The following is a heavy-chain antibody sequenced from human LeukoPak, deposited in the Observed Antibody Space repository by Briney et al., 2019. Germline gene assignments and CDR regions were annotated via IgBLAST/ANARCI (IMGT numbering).Heavy chain of an antibody. CDR2: IYYSGST. V-gene: IGHV4-59*01. D-gene: IGHD2-15*01. Sequence: SETLSLTCTVSGGSISRYYWSWIRQPPGKGLEWIGYIYYSGSTNYNPSLKSRVTISVDTSKNQFSLKLSSVTAADTAVYYCASVTPVVTVVDYWGQGTLVTVSS. CDR3: ASVTPVVTVVDY. CDR1: GGSISRYY. J-gene: IGHJ4*02.